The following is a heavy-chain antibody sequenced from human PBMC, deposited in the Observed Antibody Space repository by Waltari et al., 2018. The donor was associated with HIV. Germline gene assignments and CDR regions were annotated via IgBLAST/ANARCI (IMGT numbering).Heavy chain of an antibody. CDR1: GFTFRSYG. CDR2: IWYDGNNK. CDR3: ARSLVGATYYFDY. J-gene: IGHJ4*02. Sequence: QVLLVESGGGVVQPGRSLRLSCAASGFTFRSYGMHWVRQAPGKGLEWVAVIWYDGNNKYYADSVKGRFTISRDNSKNTLYLQMNSLRAEDTAVYYCARSLVGATYYFDYWGQGTLVTVSS. D-gene: IGHD1-26*01. V-gene: IGHV3-33*01.